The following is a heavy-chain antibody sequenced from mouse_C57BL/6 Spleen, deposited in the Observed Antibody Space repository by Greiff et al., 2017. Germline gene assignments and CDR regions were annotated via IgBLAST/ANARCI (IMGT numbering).Heavy chain of an antibody. Sequence: QVQLQQPGAELVMPGASVKLSCKASGYTFTSYWMHWVKQRPGQGLEWIGEIDPSDSYTNYNQKFKGKSTLTVDKSSSTAYMQLSSLTSEDSAVYYCARRRLYAMGYWGQGPSVTVSS. J-gene: IGHJ4*01. V-gene: IGHV1-69*01. CDR1: GYTFTSYW. CDR3: ARRRLYAMGY. CDR2: IDPSDSYT.